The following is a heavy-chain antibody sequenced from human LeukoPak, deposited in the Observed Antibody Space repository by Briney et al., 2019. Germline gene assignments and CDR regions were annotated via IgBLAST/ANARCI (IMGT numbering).Heavy chain of an antibody. CDR3: VGKVIEVGFDY. Sequence: HTRGSLRLSCAASGFTFSSYAMSWVRQAPGKGLEWVSAISGSGGSTYYADSVKGRFTISRDNSKNTLYLQMNSLRAEDTAVYYCVGKVIEVGFDYWGQGTLVTVSS. CDR1: GFTFSSYA. D-gene: IGHD2-2*01. V-gene: IGHV3-23*01. CDR2: ISGSGGST. J-gene: IGHJ4*02.